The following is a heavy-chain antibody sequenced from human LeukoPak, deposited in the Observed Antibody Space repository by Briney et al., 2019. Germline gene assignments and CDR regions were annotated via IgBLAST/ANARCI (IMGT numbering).Heavy chain of an antibody. D-gene: IGHD2-15*01. V-gene: IGHV3-74*01. Sequence: PGGSLRLSCAASGFTFSSYWMHWVRQSPGKGLVWVSRINSDGSSTSYADSVKGRFTISRDNAKNTLYLQMNSLTAEDTAVYYCTRVRGHYSAYYFDYWGQGTLVTVSS. J-gene: IGHJ4*02. CDR1: GFTFSSYW. CDR2: INSDGSST. CDR3: TRVRGHYSAYYFDY.